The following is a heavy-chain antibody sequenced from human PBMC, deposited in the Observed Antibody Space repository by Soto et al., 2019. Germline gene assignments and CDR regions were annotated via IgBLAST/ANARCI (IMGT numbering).Heavy chain of an antibody. CDR1: GGSISSGGYY. J-gene: IGHJ6*02. D-gene: IGHD2-21*02. V-gene: IGHV4-31*03. CDR3: SRGCGGDCHHGMDV. CDR2: VYYSGRT. Sequence: QVQLQESGPGLVKPSQTLSLTCTVSGGSISSGGYYWSWIRQHPGKGLEWLGYVYYSGRTYYNPPLKSRITISADKPKNRVALKLSSVAAPDPAVYYCSRGCGGDCHHGMDVWGQGNTVTVSS.